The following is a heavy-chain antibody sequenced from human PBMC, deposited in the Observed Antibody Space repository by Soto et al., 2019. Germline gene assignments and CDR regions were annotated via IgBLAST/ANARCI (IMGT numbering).Heavy chain of an antibody. CDR3: ASGERGGTYGSGSFDY. CDR2: INHSGST. CDR1: GGSFSGYY. J-gene: IGHJ4*02. D-gene: IGHD3-10*01. V-gene: IGHV4-34*01. Sequence: SETLSLTCAVYGGSFSGYYWSWIRQPPGKGLEWIGEINHSGSTNYNPSLKSRVTISVDTSKNQFSLKLSSVTAADTAVYYCASGERGGTYGSGSFDYWGQGTLVTVSS.